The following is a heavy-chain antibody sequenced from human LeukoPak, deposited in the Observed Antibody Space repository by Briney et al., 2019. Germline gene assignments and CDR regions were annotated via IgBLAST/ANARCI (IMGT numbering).Heavy chain of an antibody. D-gene: IGHD2-2*03. CDR2: IYSGGTT. V-gene: IGHV3-53*01. CDR1: GFTFSSYS. Sequence: GGSLRLSCAASGFTFSSYSMNWVRQAPGKGLEWVSVIYSGGTTYYTDSVKGRFTISRDISKNTLDLQMNSLRAEDTAVYYCARGVGFCGRTSCYVEPPYFYGMDVWGQGTTVTVSS. CDR3: ARGVGFCGRTSCYVEPPYFYGMDV. J-gene: IGHJ6*02.